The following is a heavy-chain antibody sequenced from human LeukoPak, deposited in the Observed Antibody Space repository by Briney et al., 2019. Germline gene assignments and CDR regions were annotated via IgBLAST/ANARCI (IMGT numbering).Heavy chain of an antibody. J-gene: IGHJ3*02. Sequence: ASVKVSCKASEYTFINYYLHWVRQAPGQGLEWMGWINPNSGGTKYVQKFQGRVIMSRDTSISTAYMELSRLRSDDTAVYYCAGRPQGGTYCSTSSCYAFDIWGQGTMVTVSS. V-gene: IGHV1-2*02. CDR3: AGRPQGGTYCSTSSCYAFDI. CDR2: INPNSGGT. D-gene: IGHD2-2*01. CDR1: EYTFINYY.